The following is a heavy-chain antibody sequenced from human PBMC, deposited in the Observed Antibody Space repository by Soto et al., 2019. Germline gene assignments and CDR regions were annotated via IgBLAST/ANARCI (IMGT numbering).Heavy chain of an antibody. J-gene: IGHJ6*02. D-gene: IGHD2-2*01. CDR2: ISAYTGNK. CDR3: ARDLSDIVVVPAAHYGMAV. V-gene: IGHV1-18*01. CDR1: GYTFSSYG. Sequence: ASVKVSCKASGYTFSSYGITWVRQAPGQGLEWMGWISAYTGNKNYPQKVQGRVTMTTDTSTSTAYMELRSLISDDKAVYYCARDLSDIVVVPAAHYGMAVWGQ.